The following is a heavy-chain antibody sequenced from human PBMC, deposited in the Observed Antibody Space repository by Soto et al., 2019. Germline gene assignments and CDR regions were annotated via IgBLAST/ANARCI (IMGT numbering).Heavy chain of an antibody. CDR1: GFTFSSYG. CDR2: VWYDGGNK. J-gene: IGHJ6*01. Sequence: QVQLVESGGGVVQPGRSLRLSCAAYGFTFSSYGMHWVRQAPGKGLEWVAIVWYDGGNKYFADSVKGRFTMSRDNSKNPLCLQMTSPSDEDTAVYYCVRADGYGGNYYVYFYGMNVWCQGTTVTVSS. CDR3: VRADGYGGNYYVYFYGMNV. D-gene: IGHD5-12*01. V-gene: IGHV3-33*01.